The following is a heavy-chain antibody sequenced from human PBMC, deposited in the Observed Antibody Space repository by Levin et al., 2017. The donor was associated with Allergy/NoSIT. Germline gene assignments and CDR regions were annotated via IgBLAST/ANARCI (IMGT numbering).Heavy chain of an antibody. Sequence: PGGSLRLSCVASGFTFSSYGMHWVRQAPGKGLEWVAVVWFDGSNKYYVDSVKGRFTISRDNSKNMLYLQMNNLRDEDTAVYYCASASVTRSSLDWWGQGTLVTVSS. CDR1: GFTFSSYG. D-gene: IGHD4-17*01. CDR3: ASASVTRSSLDW. V-gene: IGHV3-33*01. J-gene: IGHJ4*02. CDR2: VWFDGSNK.